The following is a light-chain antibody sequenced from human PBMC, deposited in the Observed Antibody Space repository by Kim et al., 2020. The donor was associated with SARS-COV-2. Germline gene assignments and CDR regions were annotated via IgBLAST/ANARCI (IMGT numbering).Light chain of an antibody. CDR1: KLGDKY. J-gene: IGLJ2*01. Sequence: SYELTQPPSVSVSPGQTASITCSGDKLGDKYACWYQQKPGQSPVLVIYQDSKRPSGIPERFSGSNSGNTATLTISGTQAMDEADYYRQAWDSSSHVVFGGGTKLTVL. V-gene: IGLV3-1*01. CDR2: QDS. CDR3: QAWDSSSHVV.